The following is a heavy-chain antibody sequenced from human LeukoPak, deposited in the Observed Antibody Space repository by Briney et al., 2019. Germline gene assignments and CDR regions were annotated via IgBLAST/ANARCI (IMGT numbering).Heavy chain of an antibody. CDR1: GFTFDDYG. J-gene: IGHJ6*03. CDR2: ISYDGSNK. Sequence: GGSLRLSCAASGFTFDDYGMHWVRQAPGKGLECVAVISYDGSNKYSADSVKGRFTISRDNSKNTLYLQMNSLRAEDTAVYYCAKEGVGAPYYYYYMDVWGKGTTVTVSS. D-gene: IGHD1-26*01. V-gene: IGHV3-30*18. CDR3: AKEGVGAPYYYYYMDV.